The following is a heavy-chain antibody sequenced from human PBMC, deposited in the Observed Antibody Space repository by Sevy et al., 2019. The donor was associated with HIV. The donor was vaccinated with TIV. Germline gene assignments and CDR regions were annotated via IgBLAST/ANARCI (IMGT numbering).Heavy chain of an antibody. CDR1: GFTFNNYW. D-gene: IGHD3-3*01. CDR3: AREVGGFNWRPYYFDS. Sequence: GGSLRLSCAASGFTFNNYWMSWVRQAPGRGLEWVANIKQDGSEKYNVDSVKGRFTISRDNGKNSVSLQMNGLRVEDTALYYCAREVGGFNWRPYYFDSWGQGTLVTVSS. V-gene: IGHV3-7*01. J-gene: IGHJ4*02. CDR2: IKQDGSEK.